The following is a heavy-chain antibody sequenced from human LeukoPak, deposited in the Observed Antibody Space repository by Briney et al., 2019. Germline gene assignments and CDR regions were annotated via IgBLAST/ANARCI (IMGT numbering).Heavy chain of an antibody. CDR3: ARRVGGSSPRGYFDS. CDR1: GYRFTSYW. D-gene: IGHD2-2*01. V-gene: IGHV5-51*01. CDR2: IYPGDSDT. Sequence: AGESLKISCKGSGYRFTSYWIGWVRQMPGKGVEWMGIIYPGDSDTRYSPSFQGQVTISADKSISTAYLQWSSLKASDTAMYYCARRVGGSSPRGYFDSWGQGTLVTVSS. J-gene: IGHJ4*02.